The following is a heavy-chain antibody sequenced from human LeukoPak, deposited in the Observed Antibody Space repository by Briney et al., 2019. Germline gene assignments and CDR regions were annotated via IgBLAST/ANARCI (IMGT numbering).Heavy chain of an antibody. D-gene: IGHD6-19*01. V-gene: IGHV1-3*01. J-gene: IGHJ4*02. CDR3: ARGGISGWPFDY. Sequence: KFQGRVTITRDTSASTAYMELSSLRSEDTAVYYCARGGISGWPFDYWGQGTLVTVSS.